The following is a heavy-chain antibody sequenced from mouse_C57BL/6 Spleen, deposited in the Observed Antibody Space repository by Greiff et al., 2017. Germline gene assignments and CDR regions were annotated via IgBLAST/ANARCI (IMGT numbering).Heavy chain of an antibody. CDR3: ARFLITTVVAPGAY. J-gene: IGHJ3*01. Sequence: QVQLQQSGAELMKPGASVKLSCKATGYTFTGYWIEWVKQRPGHGLEWIGEILPGSGSTNYNEKFKGKATFTADTSSNPAYMQLSSLTTEDSAIYYCARFLITTVVAPGAYWGQGTLVTVSA. CDR2: ILPGSGST. D-gene: IGHD1-1*01. CDR1: GYTFTGYW. V-gene: IGHV1-9*01.